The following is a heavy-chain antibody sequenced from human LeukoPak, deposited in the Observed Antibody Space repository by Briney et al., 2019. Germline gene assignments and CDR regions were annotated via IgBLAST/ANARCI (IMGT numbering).Heavy chain of an antibody. CDR1: GFIFSDFY. D-gene: IGHD6-13*01. V-gene: IGHV3-11*01. CDR2: ISISGTTT. CDR3: AKDILAAGLFFDY. Sequence: PGGSLRLSCAASGFIFSDFYMGWIRQAPGKGLEWVSYISISGTTTNYADSVKGRFTISRGDARNSLYLQMNSLRAEDTAVYYCAKDILAAGLFFDYWGQGTLVTVSS. J-gene: IGHJ4*02.